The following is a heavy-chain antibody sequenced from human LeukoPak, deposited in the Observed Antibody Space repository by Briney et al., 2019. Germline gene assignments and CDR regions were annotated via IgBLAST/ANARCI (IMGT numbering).Heavy chain of an antibody. Sequence: AGGSLRLSCAASGFTFSSYAMSWVRQAPGKGLEWVSAISGSGGSTYYADSVKGRFTISRDNSKNTLYLQMNSLRAEDTAVYYCAKAAYYSGSGQDDYWGQGALVTVSS. CDR1: GFTFSSYA. CDR3: AKAAYYSGSGQDDY. V-gene: IGHV3-23*01. CDR2: ISGSGGST. J-gene: IGHJ4*02. D-gene: IGHD3-10*01.